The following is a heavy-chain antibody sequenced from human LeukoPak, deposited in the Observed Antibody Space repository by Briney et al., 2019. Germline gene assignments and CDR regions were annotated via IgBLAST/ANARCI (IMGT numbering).Heavy chain of an antibody. V-gene: IGHV3-23*01. CDR3: ASGGIYYGAAFDF. CDR1: GFTFSSYG. CDR2: ISGSGGST. D-gene: IGHD1-26*01. J-gene: IGHJ4*02. Sequence: GGSLRLSCAVSGFTFSSYGMSWVRQAPGKGLEWVSAISGSGGSTYYADSVKGRFTISRDNSKNTLYLQMNSLRAEDTALYYCASGGIYYGAAFDFWGQGTLVTVSS.